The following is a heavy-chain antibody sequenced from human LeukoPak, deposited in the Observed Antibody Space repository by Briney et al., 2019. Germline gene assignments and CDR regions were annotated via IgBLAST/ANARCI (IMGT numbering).Heavy chain of an antibody. J-gene: IGHJ4*02. D-gene: IGHD3-16*01. Sequence: PATSLRLSCAASGFSFNGYGMHWVRQAPGKGLEWVALIWYDASHEYYADSVKGRFTVSRDNSKNALYLQMNIVGAEDTAVYYCARARGTTPNYFDSWGQGTLVTVSS. CDR2: IWYDASHE. V-gene: IGHV3-33*01. CDR1: GFSFNGYG. CDR3: ARARGTTPNYFDS.